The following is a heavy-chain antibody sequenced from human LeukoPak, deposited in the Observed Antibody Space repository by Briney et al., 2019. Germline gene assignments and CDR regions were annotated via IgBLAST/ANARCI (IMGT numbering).Heavy chain of an antibody. V-gene: IGHV4-39*07. CDR1: GGSISSSSYY. D-gene: IGHD6-19*01. J-gene: IGHJ4*02. Sequence: SETLSLTCTVSGGSISSSSYYWGWIRQPPGKGLEWIVEINHSGSTNYNPSLKSRVTISVDTSKNQFSLKLSSVTAADTAVYYCARKALAGWYFDYWGQGTLVTVSS. CDR3: ARKALAGWYFDY. CDR2: INHSGST.